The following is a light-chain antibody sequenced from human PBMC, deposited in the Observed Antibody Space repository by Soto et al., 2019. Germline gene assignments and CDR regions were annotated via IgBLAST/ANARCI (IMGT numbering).Light chain of an antibody. CDR1: SSNIGSKS. J-gene: IGLJ2*01. Sequence: QAVVTQPPSASGTPGQMVTISCSGSSSNIGSKSVSWYQQLPGTAPKLVIYTNSQRPSGVPARFSGSKSGTSASLAISGLQSEDEAIYYCAAWDDSLSGVVFGGGTKLTVL. CDR3: AAWDDSLSGVV. V-gene: IGLV1-44*01. CDR2: TNS.